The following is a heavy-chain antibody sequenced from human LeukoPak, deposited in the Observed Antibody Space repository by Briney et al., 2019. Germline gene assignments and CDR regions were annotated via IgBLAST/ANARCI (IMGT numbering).Heavy chain of an antibody. CDR3: ARVWVRGVIILGTYYFDY. V-gene: IGHV1-18*01. CDR1: GYTFTSYG. J-gene: IGHJ4*02. Sequence: ASVKVSCKASGYTFTSYGISWVRQAPGQGLEWMGWISAYNGNTNYAQRLQGRVTMTTDTSTSTAYMELRSLRSDDTAVYYCARVWVRGVIILGTYYFDYWGQGTLVTVSS. CDR2: ISAYNGNT. D-gene: IGHD3-10*01.